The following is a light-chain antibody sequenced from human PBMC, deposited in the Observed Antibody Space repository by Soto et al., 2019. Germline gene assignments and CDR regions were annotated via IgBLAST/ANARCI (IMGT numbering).Light chain of an antibody. CDR3: SSYAASNNFYFV. CDR1: SSDVGGYNY. V-gene: IGLV2-8*01. J-gene: IGLJ3*02. Sequence: QSVLTQPPSASGSPGQSVTFSCTGTSSDVGGYNYVSWYQQYPGRAPKLMIYDVTKRPSGVPDRFSGSKSGNTASLTVSGLQAEDEADYYCSSYAASNNFYFVFGGGTKVTVL. CDR2: DVT.